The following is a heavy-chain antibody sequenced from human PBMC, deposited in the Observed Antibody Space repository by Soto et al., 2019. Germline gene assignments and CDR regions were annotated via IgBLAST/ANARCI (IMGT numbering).Heavy chain of an antibody. D-gene: IGHD3-10*01. CDR3: AHSRPYYDGSGSYYVNYFDY. CDR2: IYWDDDK. V-gene: IGHV2-5*02. Sequence: QITLKESGPTLVKPTQTLTLTCTFSGFSLSTSGVGVGWIRQPPGKALEWLALIYWDDDKRYSPSLKSRLTITKDTSKNQVVLTMTNMDPVDTATYYCAHSRPYYDGSGSYYVNYFDYWGQGTLVTVSS. J-gene: IGHJ4*02. CDR1: GFSLSTSGVG.